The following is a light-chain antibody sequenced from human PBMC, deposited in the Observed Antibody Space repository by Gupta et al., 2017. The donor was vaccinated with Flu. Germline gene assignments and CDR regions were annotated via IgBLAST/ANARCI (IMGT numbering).Light chain of an antibody. CDR1: SSDIVSYNY. V-gene: IGLV2-14*01. Sequence: SAMTQPASVSGSPQPSIAISCTGTSSDIVSYNYVSWYQQHPGKAPQLLIYDVTNRPSGVASRFSGSKSGDTASLTISVLQAEDEADYYCSSYTSSTNLVFGGGTKLTVL. J-gene: IGLJ2*01. CDR2: DVT. CDR3: SSYTSSTNLV.